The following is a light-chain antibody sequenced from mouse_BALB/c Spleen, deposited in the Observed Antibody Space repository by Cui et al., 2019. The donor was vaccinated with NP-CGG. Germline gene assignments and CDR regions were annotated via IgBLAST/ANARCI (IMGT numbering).Light chain of an antibody. J-gene: IGLJ1*01. CDR1: TGAVTTSNY. Sequence: AFVTQESGLTTSPGETVTLTCRSSTGAVTTSNYANWVQEKPDHLFTGLIGGTNNRAPGVPARFSGSLIGDKAALTITGAQTEDEAIYFCALWYSNHWVFGGGTKLTVL. CDR2: GTN. CDR3: ALWYSNHWV. V-gene: IGLV1*01.